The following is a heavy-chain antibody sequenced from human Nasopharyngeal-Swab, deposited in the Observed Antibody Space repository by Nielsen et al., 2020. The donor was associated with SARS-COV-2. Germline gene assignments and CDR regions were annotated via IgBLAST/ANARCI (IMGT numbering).Heavy chain of an antibody. V-gene: IGHV3-30-3*01. D-gene: IGHD5-18*01. J-gene: IGHJ5*02. CDR1: GFTFSSYA. CDR2: ISYDGSNK. CDR3: ARGRYSYVRGWFDP. Sequence: GGSLRLSCAASGFTFSSYAMHWVRKAPGKGLEWVAVISYDGSNKYYADSVKGRFTISRDNSKNTLYLQMNSLRAEDTAVYYCARGRYSYVRGWFDPWGQGTLVTVSS.